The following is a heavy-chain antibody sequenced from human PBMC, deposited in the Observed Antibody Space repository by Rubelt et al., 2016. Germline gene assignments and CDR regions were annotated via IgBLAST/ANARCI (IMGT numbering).Heavy chain of an antibody. CDR3: ASMYSSSWYRGWFDP. D-gene: IGHD6-13*01. Sequence: QVQLVQSGAEVKKPGSSVKVSCKASGGTFSSYAISWVRQAPGQGLEWMGRIIPILGIANYAQKFQGRVTIIADKSTSTAYMELSSLRSDDTAVYYCASMYSSSWYRGWFDPWGQGTLVTVSS. V-gene: IGHV1-69*09. CDR1: GGTFSSYA. CDR2: IIPILGIA. J-gene: IGHJ5*02.